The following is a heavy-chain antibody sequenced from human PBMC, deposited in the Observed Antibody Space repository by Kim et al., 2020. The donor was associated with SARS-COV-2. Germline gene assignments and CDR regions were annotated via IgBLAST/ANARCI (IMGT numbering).Heavy chain of an antibody. D-gene: IGHD6-13*01. J-gene: IGHJ4*02. CDR3: TKDYSWSSDY. CDR2: IRGAGGTK. Sequence: GGSLRLSCAASGFTFNTCPMNWVRQAPGKGLEWVSHIRGAGGTKYYADSVKGRFTISRDNARNSLYLQMNSLRDEDTAIYFCTKDYSWSSDYWGQGTLVTVSS. V-gene: IGHV3-48*02. CDR1: GFTFNTCP.